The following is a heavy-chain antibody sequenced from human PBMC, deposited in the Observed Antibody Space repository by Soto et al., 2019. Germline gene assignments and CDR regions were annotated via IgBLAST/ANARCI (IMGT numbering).Heavy chain of an antibody. D-gene: IGHD3-10*01. CDR1: GGSISSSSYY. Sequence: PSETLSLTCTVSGGSISSSSYYWGWIRQPPGKGLEWIGSFYYSGSTYYNPSLKSRVTISVDTSKNTLYLQINSLRTEDTAVYYCAKDQERLLRFGALLYHFFDFWASEPWSPSPQ. CDR3: AKDQERLLRFGALLYHFFDF. V-gene: IGHV4-39*07. J-gene: IGHJ4*01. CDR2: FYYSGST.